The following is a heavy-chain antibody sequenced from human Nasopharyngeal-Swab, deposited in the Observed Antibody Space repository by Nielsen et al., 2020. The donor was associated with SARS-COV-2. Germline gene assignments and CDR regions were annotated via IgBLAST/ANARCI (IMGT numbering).Heavy chain of an antibody. D-gene: IGHD2-8*01. V-gene: IGHV3-9*01. CDR1: GFTFDDYA. J-gene: IGHJ6*02. CDR2: ISWNSGSI. CDR3: AGNMVLDV. Sequence: SLKISCAASGFTFDDYAMRWVRQAPGKGLEWVSGISWNSGSIGYADSVKGRFTISRDNAKNSLYLQMNSLRAEDTALYYCAGNMVLDVWGQGTTVTVSS.